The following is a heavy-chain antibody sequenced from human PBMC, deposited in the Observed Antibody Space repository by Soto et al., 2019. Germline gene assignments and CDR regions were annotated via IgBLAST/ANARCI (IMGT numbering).Heavy chain of an antibody. CDR1: GGTFSSYA. CDR2: IIPIFGTA. CDR3: ARERVWQLAYYYGMDV. V-gene: IGHV1-69*13. J-gene: IGHJ6*02. D-gene: IGHD6-6*01. Sequence: GASVKVSCKASGGTFSSYAISWVRQAPGQGLEWMGGIIPIFGTANYAQKFQGRVTITADESTSTAYMELSSLRSEDTAVYYCARERVWQLAYYYGMDVWGQGTTVTVSS.